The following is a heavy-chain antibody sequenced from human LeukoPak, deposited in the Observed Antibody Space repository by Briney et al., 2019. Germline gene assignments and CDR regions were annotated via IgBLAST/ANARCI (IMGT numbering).Heavy chain of an antibody. CDR3: ARGNRGRTLFGVVRSWFDP. V-gene: IGHV4-34*01. J-gene: IGHJ5*02. D-gene: IGHD3-3*01. Sequence: SSETLSLTCAVYGGSFSGYYWSWIRQSPGKGLEWIGEINHSGSTNYNPSLKSRVTISVDTSKNQFSLKLSSVTAADTAVYYCARGNRGRTLFGVVRSWFDPWGQGTLVTVSS. CDR1: GGSFSGYY. CDR2: INHSGST.